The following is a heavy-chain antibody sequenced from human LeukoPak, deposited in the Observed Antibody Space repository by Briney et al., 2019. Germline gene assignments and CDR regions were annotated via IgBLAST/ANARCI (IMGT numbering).Heavy chain of an antibody. D-gene: IGHD6-19*01. CDR2: IKQDGSEK. V-gene: IGHV3-7*01. CDR1: GFTFSSYW. CDR3: ARDSSGLPFDY. Sequence: GGSLRLSCAASGFTFSSYWMSWVRQAPGKGLEWAANIKQDGSEKYYVDSVKGRFTISRDNAKNSLYLQMNSLRAEDTAVYYCARDSSGLPFDYWGQRTLVTVSS. J-gene: IGHJ4*02.